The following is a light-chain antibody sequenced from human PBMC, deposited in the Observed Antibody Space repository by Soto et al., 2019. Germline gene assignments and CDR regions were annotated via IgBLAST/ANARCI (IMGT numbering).Light chain of an antibody. CDR3: QSYDSSLSGYV. CDR1: NSNIGADYG. J-gene: IGLJ1*01. V-gene: IGLV1-40*01. CDR2: GNS. Sequence: QSVLTQPPSVTGAPGQRVTISCTGSNSNIGADYGVHWYQQFPETAPKLLIYGNSNRPSGVPDRFSGSKSGTSASLAITGLQAEDEADYYCQSYDSSLSGYVFGTGTKVTVL.